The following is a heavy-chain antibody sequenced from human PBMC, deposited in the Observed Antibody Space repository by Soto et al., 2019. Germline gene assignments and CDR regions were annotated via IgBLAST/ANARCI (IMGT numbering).Heavy chain of an antibody. V-gene: IGHV3-23*01. D-gene: IGHD1-20*01. Sequence: GSLRFSCEASGFTLRNYAMTWVRQAPGKGLEWVSLISANDVGTYYAESVKTRLTISTDQSRNTVYLQMDSLRADDTAIYYCAKAKNDYNWDNRPPFDYWGQGTLVTVSS. CDR2: ISANDVGT. J-gene: IGHJ4*02. CDR3: AKAKNDYNWDNRPPFDY. CDR1: GFTLRNYA.